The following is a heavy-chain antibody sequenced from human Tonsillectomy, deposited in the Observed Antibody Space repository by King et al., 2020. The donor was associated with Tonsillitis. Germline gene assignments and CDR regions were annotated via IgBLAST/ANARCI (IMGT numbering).Heavy chain of an antibody. V-gene: IGHV4-59*01. Sequence: VQLQESGPGLVKPSETLSLTCTVSDGSINSYYWSWIRQPPGKGLEWIGFIYYSGSTNYSPSLKSRVTISLDTSKNQFSLKVNSVTAAATAVYYCARARGAGDYTDAFDLWGRGTMVTVSS. CDR1: DGSINSYY. D-gene: IGHD2-21*02. CDR2: IYYSGST. J-gene: IGHJ3*01. CDR3: ARARGAGDYTDAFDL.